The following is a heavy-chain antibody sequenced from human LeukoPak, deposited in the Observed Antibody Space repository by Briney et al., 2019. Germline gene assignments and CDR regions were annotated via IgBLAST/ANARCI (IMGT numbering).Heavy chain of an antibody. J-gene: IGHJ6*03. CDR2: MNPNSGNT. CDR1: GYTFTAYY. V-gene: IGHV1-8*03. CDR3: ARTQDIVATHYYYYMDV. D-gene: IGHD5-12*01. Sequence: GASVKVSCKASGYTFTAYYMHWVRQATGQGLEWMGWMNPNSGNTGYAQKFQGRVTITRNTSISTAYMELSSLRSEDTAVYYCARTQDIVATHYYYYMDVWGKGTTVTVSS.